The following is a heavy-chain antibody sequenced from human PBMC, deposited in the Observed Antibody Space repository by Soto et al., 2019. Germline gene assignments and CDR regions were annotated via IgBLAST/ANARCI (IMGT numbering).Heavy chain of an antibody. D-gene: IGHD4-17*01. V-gene: IGHV1-18*01. J-gene: IGHJ4*02. CDR1: GYTFTSYG. CDR2: ISAYNGNT. CDR3: ARERDYGDYALAFPRDY. Sequence: QVQLVQSGAEVKKPGASVKVSCKASGYTFTSYGISCVRQAPGQGLEWMGWISAYNGNTNYAQKLQGRVTMTTDTSTSTAYMELRSLRSDDTAVYYCARERDYGDYALAFPRDYWGQGTLVTVSS.